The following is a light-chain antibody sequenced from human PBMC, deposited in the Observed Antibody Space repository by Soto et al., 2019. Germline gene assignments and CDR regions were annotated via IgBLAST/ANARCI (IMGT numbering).Light chain of an antibody. V-gene: IGKV3-11*01. CDR3: QQRRNGTSVT. Sequence: EIVLTQSPATLLLSPGEGATLSCRASQSVGYHFAWSQHKPGQAPRPLLYDASTRTSGTPARFSGSGSGTDSTLAITSLGLEPFAVYYCQQRRNGTSVTFGRGTKVDIK. CDR1: QSVGYH. CDR2: DAS. J-gene: IGKJ4*01.